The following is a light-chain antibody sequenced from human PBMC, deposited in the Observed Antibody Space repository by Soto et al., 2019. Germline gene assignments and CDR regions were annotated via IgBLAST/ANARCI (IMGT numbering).Light chain of an antibody. J-gene: IGKJ4*01. V-gene: IGKV4-1*01. CDR1: QNLLYSSNNKNY. CDR3: HQYYSTPART. CDR2: WAS. Sequence: DIVMTQSPDSLAVSLGERATINCKSSQNLLYSSNNKNYLAWYQQKPGQPPKLLIYWASTREAGVPDRFSGSGSETDFTRTISSLQAEYVAVYYCHQYYSTPARTFGGGPRVEIK.